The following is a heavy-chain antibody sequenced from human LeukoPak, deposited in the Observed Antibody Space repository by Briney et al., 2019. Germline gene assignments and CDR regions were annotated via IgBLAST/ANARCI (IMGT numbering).Heavy chain of an antibody. CDR1: GFTFSRYS. CDR3: ARGVSGRRWASDP. V-gene: IGHV4-34*01. Sequence: KPGGSLRLSCAASGFTFSRYSMNWVRQPPGKGLEWIGEINHSGSTNYNPSLKSRVTISVDTSKNQFSLKLSSVTAADTAVYYCARGVSGRRWASDPWGQGTLVTVSS. CDR2: INHSGST. J-gene: IGHJ5*02. D-gene: IGHD3-10*01.